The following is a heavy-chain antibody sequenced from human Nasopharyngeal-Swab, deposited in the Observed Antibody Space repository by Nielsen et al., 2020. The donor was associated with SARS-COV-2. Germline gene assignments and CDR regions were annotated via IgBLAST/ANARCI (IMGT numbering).Heavy chain of an antibody. V-gene: IGHV3-53*04. J-gene: IGHJ4*02. D-gene: IGHD1-26*01. CDR1: GFTVSSNY. CDR2: IYSGGST. CDR3: AKRAVQWELPISYFDY. Sequence: GESLKISCAASGFTVSSNYMSWVRQAPGKGLEWVSVIYSGGSTYYADSVKGRFTISRHNSKNTLYLQMNSLRAEDTAVYYCAKRAVQWELPISYFDYWGQGTLVTVSS.